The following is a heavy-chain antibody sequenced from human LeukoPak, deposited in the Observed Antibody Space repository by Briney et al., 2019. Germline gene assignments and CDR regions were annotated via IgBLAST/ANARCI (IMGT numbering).Heavy chain of an antibody. CDR2: IIPTFGTA. Sequence: SVKVSCKASRGTFSSYALIWVRQAPGQGLEWMGGIIPTFGTAAYAQKFQGRVTISADESTSTAYMELSSLRSEDTAVYYCARGYSSGWYLVGSWFDPWGQGTLVTVSS. V-gene: IGHV1-69*13. CDR3: ARGYSSGWYLVGSWFDP. J-gene: IGHJ5*02. D-gene: IGHD6-19*01. CDR1: RGTFSSYA.